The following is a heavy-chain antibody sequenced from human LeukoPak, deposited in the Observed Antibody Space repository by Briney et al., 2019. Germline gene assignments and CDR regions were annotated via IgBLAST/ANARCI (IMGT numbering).Heavy chain of an antibody. CDR2: ISYIGST. D-gene: IGHD4-17*01. CDR3: ARDPTTVTKGLDI. J-gene: IGHJ3*02. Sequence: PSETLSLTCTVSGDSMNSHYWSWIRQPPGKGLEWIGYISYIGSTNYNPSLKSRVTISVDTSKNQFSLRLSSVIAADTAVYYCARDPTTVTKGLDIWGQGTMVTVSS. CDR1: GDSMNSHY. V-gene: IGHV4-59*11.